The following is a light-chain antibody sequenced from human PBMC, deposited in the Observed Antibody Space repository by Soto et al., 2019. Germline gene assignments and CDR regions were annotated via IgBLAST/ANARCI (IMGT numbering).Light chain of an antibody. J-gene: IGKJ5*01. CDR2: AAS. Sequence: EIVLTQSPGTLSLSPGERATLSCRTSQSVSSSYLAWYQQKPGQAPRLLIYAASSRATGIPDRFSGSGSGTDFSLTISRLEPEDFAVYYCQQYGSSPITFGQGTRLEIK. V-gene: IGKV3-20*01. CDR1: QSVSSSY. CDR3: QQYGSSPIT.